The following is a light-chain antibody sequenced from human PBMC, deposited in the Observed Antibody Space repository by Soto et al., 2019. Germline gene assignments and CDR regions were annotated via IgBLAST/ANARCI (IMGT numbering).Light chain of an antibody. CDR1: ISDVGAYDY. V-gene: IGLV2-14*03. CDR3: SSYTRSRTRV. J-gene: IGLJ1*01. CDR2: DVN. Sequence: QSALTQPASVSGSPGQSITISCTGTISDVGAYDYVSWYQQHPGKAPKLMIYDVNNRPSGISYRFSGSKSGNTASLTISGLQPGDEADYYCSSYTRSRTRVFGTGTKVTVL.